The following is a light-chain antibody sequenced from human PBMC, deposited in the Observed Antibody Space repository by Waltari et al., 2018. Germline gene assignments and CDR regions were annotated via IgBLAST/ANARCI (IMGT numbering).Light chain of an antibody. CDR2: KDS. V-gene: IGLV3-25*03. Sequence: SYELTQPPSVSVSPGQTARITCSGDALPKQYAYWYQQKPGQAPVLVIYKDSERPSGIPERFPGSSSGRTVTWTIRGVQAEDEADYYCQSADSSGTYRHWVFGGGTKLTVL. CDR1: ALPKQY. CDR3: QSADSSGTYRHWV. J-gene: IGLJ3*02.